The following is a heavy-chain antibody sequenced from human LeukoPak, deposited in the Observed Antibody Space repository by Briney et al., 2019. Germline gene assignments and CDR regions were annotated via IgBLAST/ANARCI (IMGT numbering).Heavy chain of an antibody. J-gene: IGHJ4*02. D-gene: IGHD1-26*01. CDR3: ARGGSLPDY. Sequence: PGGSLRLSCAASGFAFSNSWMHWVRQSPGKGLVWVSRIISDGSRTSYADSVKGRFTISRDNAKNTLYLQMNSLRAEDTAVYYCARGGSLPDYWGQGTLVTVSS. CDR1: GFAFSNSW. CDR2: IISDGSRT. V-gene: IGHV3-74*01.